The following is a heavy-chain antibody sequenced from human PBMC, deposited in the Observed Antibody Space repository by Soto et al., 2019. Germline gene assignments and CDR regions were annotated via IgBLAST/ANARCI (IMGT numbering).Heavy chain of an antibody. CDR2: IYYSGST. CDR1: GGSISSSSYY. V-gene: IGHV4-39*01. Sequence: QLQLQESGPGLVKPSETLSLTCTVSGGSISSSSYYWGWIRQPPGKGLEWIGSIYYSGSTYYNPSLKSRVTISVDTSKNQFSLKLSSVTAADTAVYYCASRWFGELSPFDYWGQGTLVTVSS. J-gene: IGHJ4*02. D-gene: IGHD3-10*01. CDR3: ASRWFGELSPFDY.